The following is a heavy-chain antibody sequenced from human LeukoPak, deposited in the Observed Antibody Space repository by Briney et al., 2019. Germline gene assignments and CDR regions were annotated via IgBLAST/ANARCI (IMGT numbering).Heavy chain of an antibody. Sequence: SETLSLTCTVSGGSISSSSYYWGWIRQPPGKGLEWIGSIYYSGSTYYNPSLKSRVTISVDTSKNQFSLKLSSVTAADTAVYYCARDESITGTPLSQYYGMDVWGQGTTVTVSS. CDR3: ARDESITGTPLSQYYGMDV. CDR1: GGSISSSSYY. D-gene: IGHD1-20*01. J-gene: IGHJ6*02. CDR2: IYYSGST. V-gene: IGHV4-39*07.